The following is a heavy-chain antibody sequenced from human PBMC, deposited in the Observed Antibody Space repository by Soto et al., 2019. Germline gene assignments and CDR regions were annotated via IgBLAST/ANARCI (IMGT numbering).Heavy chain of an antibody. J-gene: IGHJ5*02. CDR2: ISGSGVHT. Sequence: GGSLRVSCTASGFMFSDYAMTWVRQASGKGLEWVSGISGSGVHTYYADSVKGRFTISRDNSKSTLYLQMNSLRAEDTAVYYCAKDLLYANTWYPLDPWGQGTLVTVSS. V-gene: IGHV3-23*01. CDR1: GFMFSDYA. D-gene: IGHD6-13*01. CDR3: AKDLLYANTWYPLDP.